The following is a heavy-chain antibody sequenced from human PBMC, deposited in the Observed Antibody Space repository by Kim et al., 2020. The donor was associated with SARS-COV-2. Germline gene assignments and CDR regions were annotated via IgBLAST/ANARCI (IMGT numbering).Heavy chain of an antibody. CDR2: IWYDGSNK. CDR3: ARGSIVPAAIFPRDYNWFDP. J-gene: IGHJ5*02. V-gene: IGHV3-33*01. CDR1: GFTFSSYG. Sequence: GGSLRLSCAASGFTFSSYGMHWVRQAPGKGLEWVAVIWYDGSNKYYADSVKGRFTISRDNSKNTLYLQMNSLRAEDTAVYYCARGSIVPAAIFPRDYNWFDPWGQGTLVTVSS. D-gene: IGHD2-2*01.